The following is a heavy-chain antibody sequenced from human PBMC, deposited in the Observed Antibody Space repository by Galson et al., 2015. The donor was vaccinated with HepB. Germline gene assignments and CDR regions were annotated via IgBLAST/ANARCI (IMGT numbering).Heavy chain of an antibody. CDR3: AKVVTYDY. J-gene: IGHJ4*02. CDR2: ISSGGST. V-gene: IGHV3-23*01. CDR1: GFTFSSQA. D-gene: IGHD5-18*01. Sequence: SLRLSCAASGFTFSSQAMSWVRQAPGKGLEWVSAISSGGSTHYIDSVKGRFAISRDNSKNTLYLQMNSLRAEDTAVYYCAKVVTYDYWGQGTLVTVSS.